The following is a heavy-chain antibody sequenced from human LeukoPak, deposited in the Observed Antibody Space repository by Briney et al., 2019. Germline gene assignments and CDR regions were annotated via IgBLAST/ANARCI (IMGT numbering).Heavy chain of an antibody. Sequence: AGSLRLSCAASGFTFSSYWMHWVRQAPGKGLVWVSRINSDGSSTSYADSVKGRFTISRDNAKNTLYLQMNSLRAEDTAVYYCARGIAAAGTGYWGQGTLVTVSS. D-gene: IGHD6-13*01. CDR2: INSDGSST. CDR1: GFTFSSYW. V-gene: IGHV3-74*01. J-gene: IGHJ4*02. CDR3: ARGIAAAGTGY.